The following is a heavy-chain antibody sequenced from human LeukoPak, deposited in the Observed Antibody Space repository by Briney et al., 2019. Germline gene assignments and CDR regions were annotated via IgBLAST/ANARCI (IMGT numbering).Heavy chain of an antibody. D-gene: IGHD3-22*01. J-gene: IGHJ4*02. Sequence: GGSLRLSCAASGFTFSTYAVNWARQAPGKGLEWVSTISGSGDSTYYADSVKGRFTISRDNSKDTLYLQMSSVRVDDTAVYYCARDQRDYYDSRSFDYWGQGTLVTVSS. CDR3: ARDQRDYYDSRSFDY. CDR1: GFTFSTYA. CDR2: ISGSGDST. V-gene: IGHV3-23*01.